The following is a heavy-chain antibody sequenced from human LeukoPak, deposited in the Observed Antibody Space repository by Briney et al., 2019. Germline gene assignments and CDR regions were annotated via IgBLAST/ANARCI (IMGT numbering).Heavy chain of an antibody. V-gene: IGHV1-18*01. Sequence: ASVKVSCKASGHTFTSFGINWVRQAPGQGLEWVGWISAYNGNTNHVQKRQGRVTMTTDTSTSTAYMELRSLRSDDTAVYYCARPSRDCYRFLCGMDVWGQGTTVTVSS. CDR1: GHTFTSFG. CDR2: ISAYNGNT. CDR3: ARPSRDCYRFLCGMDV. D-gene: IGHD2-21*02. J-gene: IGHJ6*02.